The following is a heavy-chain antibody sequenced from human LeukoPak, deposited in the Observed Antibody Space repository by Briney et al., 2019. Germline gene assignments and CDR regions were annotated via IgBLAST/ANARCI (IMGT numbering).Heavy chain of an antibody. CDR1: GFTFSTYF. CDR2: INQDGSET. V-gene: IGHV3-7*01. J-gene: IGHJ4*02. D-gene: IGHD7-27*01. Sequence: PGGSLRLSCAASGFTFSTYFMNWVRQTPGRGLEWMACINQDGSETYYVDSVRGRFTISRDNTKNSVYLQMNSLRAEDTAVYYCVRDLGHSRHYFEYWGQGALGTVSA. CDR3: VRDLGHSRHYFEY.